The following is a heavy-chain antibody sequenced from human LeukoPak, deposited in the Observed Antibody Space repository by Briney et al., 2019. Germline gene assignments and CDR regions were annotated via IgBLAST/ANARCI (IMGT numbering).Heavy chain of an antibody. CDR1: GGSFSGYY. V-gene: IGHV4-34*01. CDR2: INHSGST. J-gene: IGHJ5*02. Sequence: PSETLSLTCAVYGGSFSGYYWSWIRQPPGKGLEWIGEINHSGSTKYNPSLKSRVTISVDTSKNQFSLKLSSVTAADTAVYFCARQERDYGGNSGWFDPWGQGTLVTVSS. D-gene: IGHD4-23*01. CDR3: ARQERDYGGNSGWFDP.